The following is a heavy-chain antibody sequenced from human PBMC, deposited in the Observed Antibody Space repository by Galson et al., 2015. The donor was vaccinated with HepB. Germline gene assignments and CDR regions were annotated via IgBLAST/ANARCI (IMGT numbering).Heavy chain of an antibody. V-gene: IGHV1-69*13. CDR2: IIPIFGTA. Sequence: SVKVSCKASGGTFSSYAISWVRQAPGQGLEWMGGIIPIFGTANYAQKFQGRVTITADESTSTAYMELSSLRSEDTAVYYCARDGVHRGSCGGDCYRRPKTYYYYYMDVWGKGTTVTVSS. CDR3: ARDGVHRGSCGGDCYRRPKTYYYYYMDV. J-gene: IGHJ6*03. D-gene: IGHD2-21*01. CDR1: GGTFSSYA.